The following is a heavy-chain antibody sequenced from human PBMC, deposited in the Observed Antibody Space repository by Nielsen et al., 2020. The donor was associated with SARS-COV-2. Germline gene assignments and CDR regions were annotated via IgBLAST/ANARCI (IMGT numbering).Heavy chain of an antibody. J-gene: IGHJ4*02. CDR1: GFTFSDYY. CDR3: ARSYSSSSGEDY. V-gene: IGHV3-11*03. D-gene: IGHD6-6*01. CDR2: ISSSSTYT. Sequence: GGSLRLSCAASGFTFSDYYMSWIRQAPGKGLEWLSYISSSSTYTNYADSVKGRFTISRDNARNSLYLQMNSLRAEDTAVYYCARSYSSSSGEDYWGQGTLVTVSS.